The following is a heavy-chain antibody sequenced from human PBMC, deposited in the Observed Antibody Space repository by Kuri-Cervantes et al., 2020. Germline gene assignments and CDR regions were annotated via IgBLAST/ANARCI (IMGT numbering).Heavy chain of an antibody. V-gene: IGHV3-7*01. J-gene: IGHJ5*02. Sequence: GESLKISCAASGFTFSSSWMHWVCQAPEKGLEWVANIKQDGSEKYYVDSVKGRFTISRDNAKNSLYLQMNSLRAGDTAVYYCAREVDTNWFDPWGQGTLVTVPS. CDR3: AREVDTNWFDP. CDR1: GFTFSSSW. CDR2: IKQDGSEK. D-gene: IGHD3-9*01.